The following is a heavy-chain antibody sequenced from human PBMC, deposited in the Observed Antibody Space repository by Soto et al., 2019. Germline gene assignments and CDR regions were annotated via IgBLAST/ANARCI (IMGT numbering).Heavy chain of an antibody. CDR3: VRLLKYSYADH. Sequence: SETLSLTCTVSGGSVSSSSYYWGWIRQPPGKGLEWIGSIYFSGSTYYKSSLKSRLTISIDKSKNQFSLKLSSVTAADTAVFYCVRLLKYSYADHWGQGTLVTVYS. D-gene: IGHD5-18*01. V-gene: IGHV4-39*01. CDR2: IYFSGST. J-gene: IGHJ4*02. CDR1: GGSVSSSSYY.